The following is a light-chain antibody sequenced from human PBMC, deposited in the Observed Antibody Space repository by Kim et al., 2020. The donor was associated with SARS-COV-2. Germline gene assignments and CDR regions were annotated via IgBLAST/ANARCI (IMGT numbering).Light chain of an antibody. CDR1: SSDSGASYE. CDR3: QSYDNSLSDYV. CDR2: GDI. V-gene: IGLV1-40*01. Sequence: RVTNTYSGRSSDSGASYEVHWYQQLPGTAPKLLIYGDINRPSGVPDRFSGSKAGTSASLAITGLQTEDEADYYCQSYDNSLSDYVFGSGTKVTVL. J-gene: IGLJ1*01.